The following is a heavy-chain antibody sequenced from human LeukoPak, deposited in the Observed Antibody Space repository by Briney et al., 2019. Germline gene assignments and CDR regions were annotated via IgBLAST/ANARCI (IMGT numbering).Heavy chain of an antibody. D-gene: IGHD6-19*01. CDR1: GFTVSSNY. Sequence: GGSLRLSCAASGFTVSSNYMSWVRQAPGKGLEWVSVIYSGGSTYYADSVKGRFTISRDNSKNTLYLQMNSLRAEDTAVYYCARDFVRGWSAGLDYWGQGTLVTVSS. V-gene: IGHV3-53*01. J-gene: IGHJ4*02. CDR3: ARDFVRGWSAGLDY. CDR2: IYSGGST.